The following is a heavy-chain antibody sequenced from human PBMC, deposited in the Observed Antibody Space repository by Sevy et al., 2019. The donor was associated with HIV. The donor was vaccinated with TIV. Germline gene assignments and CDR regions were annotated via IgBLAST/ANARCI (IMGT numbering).Heavy chain of an antibody. CDR2: ISSSSSTI. CDR1: GFTFSSYN. J-gene: IGHJ4*02. D-gene: IGHD5-18*01. CDR3: ARDSLSWIQSFDC. Sequence: GGSLRLSCAASGFTFSSYNMNWVRQAPGKGLEWVSCISSSSSTIYYADSVKGRFTISRDNAKNSLYLQMNSLRAEDTAVYYCARDSLSWIQSFDCWGQGTLVTVSS. V-gene: IGHV3-48*01.